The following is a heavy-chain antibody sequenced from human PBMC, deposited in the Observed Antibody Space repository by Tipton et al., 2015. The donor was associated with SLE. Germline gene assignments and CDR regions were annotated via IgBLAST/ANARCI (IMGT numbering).Heavy chain of an antibody. CDR3: ARECSGSGCLDY. CDR1: GYTFTNYD. Sequence: QVQLVQSGAEVRKPGDSVQVSCKASGYTFTNYDISWVRQAPGQGLEWMGWISANNGETKYAQRFQGRVSMTIDTSTSTTYMALRSPRSDDTAIYYCARECSGSGCLDYWGQGTLVTVSS. J-gene: IGHJ4*02. V-gene: IGHV1-18*01. CDR2: ISANNGET. D-gene: IGHD5-12*01.